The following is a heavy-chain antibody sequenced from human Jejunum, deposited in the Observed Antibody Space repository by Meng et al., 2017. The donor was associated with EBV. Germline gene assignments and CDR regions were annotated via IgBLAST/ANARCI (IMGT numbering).Heavy chain of an antibody. CDR1: AFSSGRYW. Sequence: EVRQVGAGGGTVQPGGSLRLSCALSAFSSGRYWMNWVRQTPEKGLVWVSRIRTDGSGASYADSVKGRFTISIDNAKNALYLQINSLRAEDTAVYYCASGVGRYFEYWGQGSVVTVSS. J-gene: IGHJ4*02. V-gene: IGHV3-74*01. CDR2: IRTDGSGA. D-gene: IGHD3-3*01. CDR3: ASGVGRYFEY.